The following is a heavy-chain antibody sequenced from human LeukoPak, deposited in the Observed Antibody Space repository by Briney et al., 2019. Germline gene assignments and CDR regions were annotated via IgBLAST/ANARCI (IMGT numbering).Heavy chain of an antibody. CDR1: GGSISSDY. J-gene: IGHJ4*02. D-gene: IGHD1-26*01. CDR2: IYNSGST. CDR3: AKYRKDPTASGSFIPLDF. V-gene: IGHV4-59*01. Sequence: PSETLSLTCTVSGGSISSDYWSWIRQPPGKGLEWIGYIYNSGSTNYNPSLKNRVTISVDTSKNQFSLKLSSVTAADTAVYFCAKYRKDPTASGSFIPLDFWGQGTLVTVSS.